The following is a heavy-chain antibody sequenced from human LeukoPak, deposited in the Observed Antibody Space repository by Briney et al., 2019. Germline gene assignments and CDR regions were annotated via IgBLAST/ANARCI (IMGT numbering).Heavy chain of an antibody. V-gene: IGHV3-66*01. CDR2: LYSSGYS. D-gene: IGHD5-12*01. Sequence: GGSLRLSCAASGFTFSNAWMSWVRQAPGKGLEWVSVLYSSGYSKYADSVKGRFSISRDTSENTLSLQMNSLRAEDSAVYYCAAKGNGYTGTYVFAHWGRGTLVTVSS. CDR1: GFTFSNAW. J-gene: IGHJ4*02. CDR3: AAKGNGYTGTYVFAH.